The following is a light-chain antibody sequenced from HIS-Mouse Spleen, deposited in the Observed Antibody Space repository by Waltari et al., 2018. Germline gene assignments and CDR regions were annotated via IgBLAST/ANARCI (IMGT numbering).Light chain of an antibody. J-gene: IGLJ3*02. CDR2: KDS. CDR1: ALPKQF. V-gene: IGLV3-25*03. Sequence: SYELTQPPSASVSPGQTARNTCSGDALPKQFADWYQQKPGQAPVLVIYKDSERPSGIPERFSGSSSGTTVTLTISGVQAEDEADYYCQSADSSGTYWVFGGGTKLTVL. CDR3: QSADSSGTYWV.